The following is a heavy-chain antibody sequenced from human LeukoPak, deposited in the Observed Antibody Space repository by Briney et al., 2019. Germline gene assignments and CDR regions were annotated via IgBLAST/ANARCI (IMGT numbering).Heavy chain of an antibody. CDR2: IIPIFGTA. CDR3: ASRWDSSGYQYYFDY. D-gene: IGHD3-22*01. J-gene: IGHJ4*02. Sequence: GASVKVSCKASGGTFSSCAISWVRQAPGQGLEWMGGIIPIFGTANYAQKFQGRVTITTDESTSTAYMELSSLRSEDTAVYYCASRWDSSGYQYYFDYWGQGTLVTVSS. CDR1: GGTFSSCA. V-gene: IGHV1-69*05.